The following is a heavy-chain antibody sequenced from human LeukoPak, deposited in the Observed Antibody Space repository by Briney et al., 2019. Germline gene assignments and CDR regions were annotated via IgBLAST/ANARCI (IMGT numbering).Heavy chain of an antibody. V-gene: IGHV4-34*01. CDR3: ASSRCMLYRGCGYFDY. Sequence: SETLSLTCAVYGGSFSGYYWSWIRQPPGKGLEWIGEINHSGSTNYNPSLKSRVTISVDTSKNQFSLKLSSVTAAGTAVYYCASSRCMLYRGCGYFDYWGQGTLVTVSS. CDR1: GGSFSGYY. J-gene: IGHJ4*02. D-gene: IGHD2-8*01. CDR2: INHSGST.